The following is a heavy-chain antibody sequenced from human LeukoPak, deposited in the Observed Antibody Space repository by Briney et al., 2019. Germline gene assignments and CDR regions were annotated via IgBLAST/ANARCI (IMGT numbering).Heavy chain of an antibody. CDR1: GGSISSGGYS. Sequence: SETLSLTCAVSGGSISSGGYSWGWIRQPRGRGREWIVYIYDSGNTYYNPSLNSRVTISADRSKNQFSLKLSSVTAADTAVYYCAQGYTSGMDVWGKGTTFTVSS. D-gene: IGHD3-16*02. CDR3: AQGYTSGMDV. V-gene: IGHV4-30-2*01. CDR2: IYDSGNT. J-gene: IGHJ6*04.